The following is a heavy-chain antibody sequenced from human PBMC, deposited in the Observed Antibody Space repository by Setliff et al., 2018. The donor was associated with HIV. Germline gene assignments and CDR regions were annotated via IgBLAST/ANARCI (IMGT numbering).Heavy chain of an antibody. J-gene: IGHJ6*03. D-gene: IGHD3-3*01. CDR2: IYYSGTT. V-gene: IGHV4-39*01. Sequence: SETLSLTCTLAGGFVSRSNYVWGWVRQSPKKGLEWIGSIYYSGTTYYNPTLKSRVSISIDTPKNQFSLKLTSMTAADTAVYYCARGASMIFGVVIPFSFYYYMDVWGKGTTVTVSS. CDR1: GGFVSRSNYV. CDR3: ARGASMIFGVVIPFSFYYYMDV.